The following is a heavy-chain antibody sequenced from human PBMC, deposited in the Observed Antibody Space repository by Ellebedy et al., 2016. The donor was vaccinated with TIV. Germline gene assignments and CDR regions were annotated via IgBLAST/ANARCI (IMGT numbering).Heavy chain of an antibody. CDR3: ARDQRYNDFSSGYLDYYYGMDV. Sequence: GESLKISCAASGFTVSNNYMSWVRQAPGKGLEWVSVIYSGGGISYADSVKGRFTISRDNSGNTVYLQMNSLRGEDTAVYYCARDQRYNDFSSGYLDYYYGMDVWGQGTTVTVSS. V-gene: IGHV3-53*05. CDR2: IYSGGGI. D-gene: IGHD3-3*01. J-gene: IGHJ6*02. CDR1: GFTVSNNY.